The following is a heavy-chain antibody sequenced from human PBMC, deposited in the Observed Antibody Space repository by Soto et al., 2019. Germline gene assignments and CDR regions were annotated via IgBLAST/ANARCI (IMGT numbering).Heavy chain of an antibody. CDR1: GGSFSGYY. CDR3: ARDMGYCTHGLCYGAMDV. V-gene: IGHV4-34*01. J-gene: IGHJ6*02. CDR2: INHSGST. D-gene: IGHD2-8*01. Sequence: SETLSLTCAVYGGSFSGYYWSWIRQPPGKGLEWIGEINHSGSTNYNPSLKSRVTISVDTSKNQFSLKLSSVTAADTAVYYCARDMGYCTHGLCYGAMDVWGQGLTVT.